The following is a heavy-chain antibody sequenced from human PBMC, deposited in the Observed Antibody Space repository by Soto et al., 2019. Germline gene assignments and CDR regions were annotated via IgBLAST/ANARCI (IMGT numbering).Heavy chain of an antibody. D-gene: IGHD3-16*02. Sequence: QITLKESGPTLVKPKKNLTLTCTFSGFSLSTSGVGVGWFRQPPAKPLQWLAAIYWHEDRRYTPSLKSRLTSTKDTSKNQVFLIMTNLDPVNTATYYWAHLMITYGGIIEDVVLDMWGDVTLATVS. V-gene: IGHV2-5*01. J-gene: IGHJ3*02. CDR1: GFSLSTSGVG. CDR3: AHLMITYGGIIEDVVLDM. CDR2: IYWHEDR.